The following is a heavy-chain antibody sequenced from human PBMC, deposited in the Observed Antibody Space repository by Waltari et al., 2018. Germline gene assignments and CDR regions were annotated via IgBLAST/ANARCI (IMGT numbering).Heavy chain of an antibody. CDR3: ARHSGSFWFDP. D-gene: IGHD1-26*01. CDR1: GFTFSSYW. Sequence: EVQLVESGGGLVQPGGSLRLSCAASGFTFSSYWMSWVRQAPGKGLEWVANIKQDGIEKYYWDYVKGRVTISRDNAKNSLYLQMNSLRAEETAVYYCARHSGSFWFDPWGQGTLVTVSS. CDR2: IKQDGIEK. V-gene: IGHV3-7*01. J-gene: IGHJ5*02.